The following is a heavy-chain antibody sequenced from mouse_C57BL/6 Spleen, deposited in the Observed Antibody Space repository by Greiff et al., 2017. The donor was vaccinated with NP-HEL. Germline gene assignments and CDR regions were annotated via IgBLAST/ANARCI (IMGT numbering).Heavy chain of an antibody. Sequence: VQLQQSGPELVKPGASVKISCKASGYSFTGYYMNWVKQSPEKSLEWIGEINPSTGGTTYNQKFKAKATLTVDKSSSTAYMQLKSLTSEDSAVYYSARGYYFDYWGQGTTLTVSS. J-gene: IGHJ2*01. V-gene: IGHV1-42*01. CDR2: INPSTGGT. CDR1: GYSFTGYY. CDR3: ARGYYFDY.